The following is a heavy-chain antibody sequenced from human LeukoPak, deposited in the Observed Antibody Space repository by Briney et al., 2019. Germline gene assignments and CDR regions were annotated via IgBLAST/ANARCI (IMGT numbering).Heavy chain of an antibody. D-gene: IGHD3-22*01. CDR1: GGSISSGGYY. Sequence: PSETLSLTCTVSGGSISSGGYYWRWIRQHPGKGLEWIGYIYYSGSTYYNPSLKSRVTISVGTSKNQFSLKLSSVTAADTAVYYCASRVYYYDSSGYYFRDWGQGTLVTVSS. CDR2: IYYSGST. J-gene: IGHJ4*02. CDR3: ASRVYYYDSSGYYFRD. V-gene: IGHV4-31*03.